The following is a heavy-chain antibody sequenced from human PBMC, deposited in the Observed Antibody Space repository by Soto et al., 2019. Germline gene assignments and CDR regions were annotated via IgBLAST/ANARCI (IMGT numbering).Heavy chain of an antibody. J-gene: IGHJ4*02. Sequence: QITLKESGPTLVKPTQTLTLTCTFSGFSLSTVGVSVGWIRQPPGKALEGLALIFWDDDKRYSPSLKIRLTITKDASENRVVLTMTNMDPVDTATYYCAHPATSENYFDYWGQGTLVTVSS. CDR1: GFSLSTVGVS. D-gene: IGHD2-2*01. CDR2: IFWDDDK. V-gene: IGHV2-5*02. CDR3: AHPATSENYFDY.